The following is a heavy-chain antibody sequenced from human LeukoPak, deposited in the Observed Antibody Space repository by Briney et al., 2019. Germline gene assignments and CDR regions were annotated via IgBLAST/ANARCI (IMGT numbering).Heavy chain of an antibody. CDR3: AKEGVGELFFRWFDP. D-gene: IGHD3-10*01. CDR1: GFTFDDYA. CDR2: NSGDGGST. Sequence: GGSLRLSCAASGFTFDDYAMHWVRQAPGKGLEWVSLNSGDGGSTYYADSVKGRFTISRDNSKNSLYLQMNSLRTEDTALYYCAKEGVGELFFRWFDPWGQGTLVTVSS. V-gene: IGHV3-43*02. J-gene: IGHJ5*02.